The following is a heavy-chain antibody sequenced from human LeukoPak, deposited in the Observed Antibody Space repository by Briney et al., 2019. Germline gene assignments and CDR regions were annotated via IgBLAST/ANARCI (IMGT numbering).Heavy chain of an antibody. CDR1: GFTFRPYW. Sequence: PGGSLRLSCAASGFTFRPYWMAWVRQAPGRGLEWVATISGDGSKMYYVDSVKGRFTISRDNARNSLYLQMNSLRVEDTTVYYCARENWGTFDYWGQGTLVTVSS. J-gene: IGHJ4*02. D-gene: IGHD3-16*01. CDR2: ISGDGSKM. CDR3: ARENWGTFDY. V-gene: IGHV3-7*01.